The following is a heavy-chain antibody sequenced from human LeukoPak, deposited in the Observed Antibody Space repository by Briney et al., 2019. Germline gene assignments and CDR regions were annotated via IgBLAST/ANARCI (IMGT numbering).Heavy chain of an antibody. J-gene: IGHJ5*02. D-gene: IGHD2-15*01. Sequence: VGSLRLSCAPSGFTFSSYSMNWVRQAPGKGLEWVSSISSSSSYIYYADSVKGRFTISRDNAKNSLYLQMNSLRAEDTAVYYCARWGPPYCSGGSCYSVWFDPWGQGTLVTVSS. CDR3: ARWGPPYCSGGSCYSVWFDP. CDR2: ISSSSSYI. V-gene: IGHV3-21*01. CDR1: GFTFSSYS.